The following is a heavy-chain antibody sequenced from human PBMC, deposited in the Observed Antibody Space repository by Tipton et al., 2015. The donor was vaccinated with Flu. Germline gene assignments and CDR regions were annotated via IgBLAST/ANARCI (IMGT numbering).Heavy chain of an antibody. J-gene: IGHJ4*02. CDR3: AKVIPEIVAGLDS. Sequence: SGFTFMRYAMSWVRQAPGKGLEWVPSISNSGRSTYYADSVKGRFTISRDYSKVYLQMNSLRAEDTAIYYCAKVIPEIVAGLDSWGQGTLVTVSS. CDR2: ISNSGRST. CDR1: GFTFMRYA. D-gene: IGHD5-12*01. V-gene: IGHV3-23*01.